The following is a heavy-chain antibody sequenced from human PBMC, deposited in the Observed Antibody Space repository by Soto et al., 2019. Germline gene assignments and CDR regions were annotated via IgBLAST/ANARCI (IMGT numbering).Heavy chain of an antibody. CDR1: GYTFTSYY. Sequence: QVQLVQSGAEVKKPGASVKVSCKASGYTFTSYYMHWVRQAPGQGLEWMGIINPSGGITNFAQRFQGRVTMTRDMSTNTLYMELSSLKSDDTAVYYCACSPAFSSCWYGIPPVPSHGMVVLGQGTTVTVS. D-gene: IGHD6-13*01. J-gene: IGHJ6*02. V-gene: IGHV1-46*01. CDR2: INPSGGIT. CDR3: ACSPAFSSCWYGIPPVPSHGMVV.